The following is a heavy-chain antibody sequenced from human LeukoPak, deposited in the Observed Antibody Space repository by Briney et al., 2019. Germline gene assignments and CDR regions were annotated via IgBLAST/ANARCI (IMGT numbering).Heavy chain of an antibody. V-gene: IGHV4-59*01. CDR3: ARALIEIPGGGYYGMDV. D-gene: IGHD5-24*01. Sequence: SETLSLTCTVSGGSISSYCWSWIRQPPGKGLEWIGYIYYSGSTNYNPSLKSRGTISVDTSKNQFSLKLSSVTAADTAVYYCARALIEIPGGGYYGMDVWGQGTTVTVSS. J-gene: IGHJ6*02. CDR1: GGSISSYC. CDR2: IYYSGST.